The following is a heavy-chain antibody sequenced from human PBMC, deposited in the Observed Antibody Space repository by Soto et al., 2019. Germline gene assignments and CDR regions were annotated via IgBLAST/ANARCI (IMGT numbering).Heavy chain of an antibody. CDR3: ARDNADFWSGYYTRYYYYGMDV. V-gene: IGHV3-33*01. D-gene: IGHD3-3*01. CDR1: GFTFSSYG. Sequence: GGSLRLSCAASGFTFSSYGMHWVRQAPGKGLEGVAVIWYDGSNKYYADSVKGRFTISRDNSKNTLYLQMNSLRAEDTAVYYCARDNADFWSGYYTRYYYYGMDVWGQGTTVTVSS. CDR2: IWYDGSNK. J-gene: IGHJ6*02.